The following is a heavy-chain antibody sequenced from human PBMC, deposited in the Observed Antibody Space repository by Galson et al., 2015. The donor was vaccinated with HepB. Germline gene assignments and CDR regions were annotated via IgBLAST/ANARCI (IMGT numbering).Heavy chain of an antibody. CDR3: ARDTVRAYYDSSRGFDY. D-gene: IGHD3-22*01. CDR1: GFTFSSYA. Sequence: FLRLSCAASGFTFSSYAMHWVRQAPGKELEKVAVISHDGSNYNYADSVKGRFTISRDNSKNTQYLLMNSLRVEDTAVYHCARDTVRAYYDSSRGFDYWGQGTLVTVSS. CDR2: ISHDGSNY. J-gene: IGHJ4*02. V-gene: IGHV3-30*04.